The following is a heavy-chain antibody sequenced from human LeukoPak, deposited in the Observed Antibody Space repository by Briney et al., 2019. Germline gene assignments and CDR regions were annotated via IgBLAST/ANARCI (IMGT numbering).Heavy chain of an antibody. J-gene: IGHJ4*02. CDR3: AKDTGSGWYYFDY. Sequence: GGSLRLSCAASGFTFSTYGMHWVRQAPGKGLEWVAVISYDGSNKYYADSVKGRFAVSRDNSKNTLYLQMNSLRAEDTAVYYCAKDTGSGWYYFDYWGQGTLVTVSS. D-gene: IGHD6-19*01. V-gene: IGHV3-30*18. CDR1: GFTFSTYG. CDR2: ISYDGSNK.